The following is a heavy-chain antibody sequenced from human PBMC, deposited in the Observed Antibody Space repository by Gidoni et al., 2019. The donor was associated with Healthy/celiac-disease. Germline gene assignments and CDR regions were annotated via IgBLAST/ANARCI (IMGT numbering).Heavy chain of an antibody. CDR2: ISGSGAST. Sequence: EVQLLESGGGLVQPGGALRLSCAGTGFTFRSYAMSWVRPAPGKGLEWVSAISGSGASTYYADSVKGRFTISRDNSKNTLYLQMNSLRAEDTAVYYCAKESRVAAAGTSYFDYWGQGTLVTVSS. V-gene: IGHV3-23*01. J-gene: IGHJ4*02. D-gene: IGHD6-13*01. CDR3: AKESRVAAAGTSYFDY. CDR1: GFTFRSYA.